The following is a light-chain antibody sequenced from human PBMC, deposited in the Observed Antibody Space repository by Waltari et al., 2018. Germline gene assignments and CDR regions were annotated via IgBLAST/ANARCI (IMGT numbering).Light chain of an antibody. Sequence: QSVLTQPPPASGTPGQIVTISCSGSTSNLGTKYVRWYQPLPETAPNLLLYRNNQRPSGVPDRFSGSKSGTSASLAISGLRSEDEADYYCAAWDDSLSGWVFGGGTKLTVL. J-gene: IGLJ2*01. V-gene: IGLV1-47*01. CDR2: RNN. CDR1: TSNLGTKY. CDR3: AAWDDSLSGWV.